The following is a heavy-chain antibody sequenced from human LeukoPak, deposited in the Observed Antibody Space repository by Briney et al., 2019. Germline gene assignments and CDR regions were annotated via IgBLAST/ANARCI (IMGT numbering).Heavy chain of an antibody. Sequence: VASVKVSCKASGYTFTSYDINWVRQATGQELEWMGWMNPNSGNTGYAQKFQGRVTMTRNTSISTAYMELSSLRSEDTAVYYCASIMVRGVITRYGMDVWGQGTTVTVSS. CDR2: MNPNSGNT. J-gene: IGHJ6*02. V-gene: IGHV1-8*01. CDR1: GYTFTSYD. D-gene: IGHD3-10*01. CDR3: ASIMVRGVITRYGMDV.